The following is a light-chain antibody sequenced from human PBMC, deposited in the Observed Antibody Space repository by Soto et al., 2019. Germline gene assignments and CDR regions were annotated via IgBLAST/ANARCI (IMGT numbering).Light chain of an antibody. Sequence: EIVLTQSPGTLSLSPGGRATLSCRASQSVSSSRYVAWYQQKPGQAPRLLIYDSSIRATGIPDRFSGSGSGTDFTLTISRLAPEDFAVYYCQQYGSSPETFGQGTKVDIK. CDR3: QQYGSSPET. CDR1: QSVSSSRY. CDR2: DSS. J-gene: IGKJ1*01. V-gene: IGKV3-20*01.